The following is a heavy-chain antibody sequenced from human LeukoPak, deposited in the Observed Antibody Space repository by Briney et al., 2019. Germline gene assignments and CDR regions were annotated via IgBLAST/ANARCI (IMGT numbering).Heavy chain of an antibody. CDR3: ARVPPIAGYSSSWYLGAFDI. V-gene: IGHV4-30-4*01. CDR2: IYYSGST. D-gene: IGHD6-13*01. Sequence: SETLSLTCTVSGGSISSGDYYWSWIRQPPGKGLEWIGHIYYSGSTYYNPSLKSRVTISVDTSKNQFSLKLSSVTAADTAVYYCARVPPIAGYSSSWYLGAFDIWGQGTMVTVSS. J-gene: IGHJ3*02. CDR1: GGSISSGDYY.